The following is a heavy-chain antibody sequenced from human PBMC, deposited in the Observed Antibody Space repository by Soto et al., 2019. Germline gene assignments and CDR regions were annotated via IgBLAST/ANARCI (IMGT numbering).Heavy chain of an antibody. CDR2: ISSSSSYI. CDR3: ARVPAFWSLYDDRGAYSI. CDR1: GFTFSSYS. J-gene: IGHJ3*02. Sequence: GGSLRLSCAASGFTFSSYSMNWVRQAPGKGLEWVSSISSSSSYIYYADSVKGRFTISRDNAKNSLYLQMNSLRAEDTAVYYCARVPAFWSLYDDRGAYSIWGQGTMVTVSS. V-gene: IGHV3-21*01. D-gene: IGHD3-16*02.